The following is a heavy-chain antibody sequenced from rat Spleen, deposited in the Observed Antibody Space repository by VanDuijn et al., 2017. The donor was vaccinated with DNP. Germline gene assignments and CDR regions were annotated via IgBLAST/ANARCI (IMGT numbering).Heavy chain of an antibody. D-gene: IGHD1-12*01. CDR1: GFTFNNYW. V-gene: IGHV5-31*01. Sequence: EVQLVESGGDLVQPGRSLKLSCVASGFTFNNYWMTWIRQVPGKGLEWVASITSSGGSTYYRDSVKGRFTISRDNAKSTLYLQMESLRSEDTATYYCAKSSYWYFDFWGPGTMVTVSS. CDR2: ITSSGGST. CDR3: AKSSYWYFDF. J-gene: IGHJ1*01.